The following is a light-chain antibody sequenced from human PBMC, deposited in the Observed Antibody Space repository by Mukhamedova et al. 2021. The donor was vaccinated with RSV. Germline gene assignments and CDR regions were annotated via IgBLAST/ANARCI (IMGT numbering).Light chain of an antibody. CDR1: QDITNY. Sequence: VTISCQASQDITNYLHWYQQKPGRAPKLLIYDASNLETGVLSRFSGSGSGTDFTFTISSLQAEDIASYYCLQYDSLLSFGGGTKV. J-gene: IGKJ4*01. V-gene: IGKV1-33*01. CDR3: LQYDSLLS. CDR2: DAS.